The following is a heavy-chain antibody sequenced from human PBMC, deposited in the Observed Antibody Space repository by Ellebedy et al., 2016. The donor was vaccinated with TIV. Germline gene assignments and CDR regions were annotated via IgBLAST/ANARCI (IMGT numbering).Heavy chain of an antibody. CDR3: ARDPGYSYGYYYYMDV. Sequence: GGSLRLSXAASGFTFSNYAMHWVRQAPGKGLEWVAVISYDGSNKYYADSVKGRFTISRDNSKNTLYLQMSSLRAEDTAVYYCARDPGYSYGYYYYMDVWGKGTTVTVSS. D-gene: IGHD5-18*01. CDR1: GFTFSNYA. V-gene: IGHV3-30-3*01. J-gene: IGHJ6*03. CDR2: ISYDGSNK.